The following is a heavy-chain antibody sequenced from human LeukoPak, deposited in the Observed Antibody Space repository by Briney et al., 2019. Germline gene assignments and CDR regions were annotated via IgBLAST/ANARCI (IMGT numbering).Heavy chain of an antibody. J-gene: IGHJ4*02. CDR1: GFTVSSNY. V-gene: IGHV3-53*01. D-gene: IGHD4-17*01. Sequence: GGSLRLSCAASGFTVSSNYMSWVRQAPGKGLEWVSVIYSGGSTYYADSVKGRFTISRDNSKNTLYLQMNSLRAEDTAVYYCARDYQSNDYGDYEPGVYFDYWGQGTLVTVSS. CDR2: IYSGGST. CDR3: ARDYQSNDYGDYEPGVYFDY.